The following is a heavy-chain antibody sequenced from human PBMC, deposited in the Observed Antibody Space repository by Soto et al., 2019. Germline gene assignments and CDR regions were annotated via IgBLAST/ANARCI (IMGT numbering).Heavy chain of an antibody. Sequence: PSGTLSLTCAVCGGSVSGYYCSGIRQTPGKGLEWIGEINHSGSTNYNPSLKRRVTISVDTSKNQFSLKLSSVTAADTAVYYCARARHDFWSGYHHYFGYWGQGTLVTVSS. V-gene: IGHV4-34*01. CDR3: ARARHDFWSGYHHYFGY. CDR1: GGSVSGYY. CDR2: INHSGST. J-gene: IGHJ4*02. D-gene: IGHD3-3*01.